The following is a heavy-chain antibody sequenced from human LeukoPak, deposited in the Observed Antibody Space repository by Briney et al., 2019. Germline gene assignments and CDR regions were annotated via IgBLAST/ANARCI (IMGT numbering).Heavy chain of an antibody. J-gene: IGHJ4*02. CDR2: ISYSGST. V-gene: IGHV4-39*01. Sequence: SETLSLTCTVSGGSISRSTYYWGWIRQPPGKRLEWIGSISYSGSTYYNPSLKSRVTISVDTSNNYFSLRLTSVTAADTAVYYCERQRYYDPLTGYYDVWYFDNWGQGTLVTVSS. CDR1: GGSISRSTYY. D-gene: IGHD3-9*01. CDR3: ERQRYYDPLTGYYDVWYFDN.